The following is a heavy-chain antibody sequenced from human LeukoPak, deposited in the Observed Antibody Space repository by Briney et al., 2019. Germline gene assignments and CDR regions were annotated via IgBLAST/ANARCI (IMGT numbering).Heavy chain of an antibody. V-gene: IGHV5-10-1*01. Sequence: RHGESLKISCRGSGYSFTNYWISWVRQMPGKGLEWMGTIDPSDSYNNYNPSFQGHVTISADKSISTAYLQWSSLKASDTAMYYCARAYSRSRFDYWGQGTLVTVSS. D-gene: IGHD6-6*01. CDR1: GYSFTNYW. J-gene: IGHJ4*02. CDR2: IDPSDSYN. CDR3: ARAYSRSRFDY.